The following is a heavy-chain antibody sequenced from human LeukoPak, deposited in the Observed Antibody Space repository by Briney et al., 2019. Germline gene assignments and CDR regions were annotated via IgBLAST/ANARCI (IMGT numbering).Heavy chain of an antibody. CDR1: GGSISSSSYY. Sequence: SETLSLTCTVSGGSISSSSYYWGWIRQPPGKGLEWIGYGSYTGSANYNPSLKSRVTISVDTSKNQFSLKLSSVTAADTAVYYCVRGRFSAFDIWGQGTMVTVSS. CDR3: VRGRFSAFDI. J-gene: IGHJ3*02. D-gene: IGHD3-10*01. CDR2: GSYTGSA. V-gene: IGHV4-61*05.